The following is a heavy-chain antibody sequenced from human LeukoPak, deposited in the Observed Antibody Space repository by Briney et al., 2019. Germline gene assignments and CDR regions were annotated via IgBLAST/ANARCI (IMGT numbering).Heavy chain of an antibody. D-gene: IGHD3-3*01. CDR3: ARRTRIFGVVIPRGAFDI. CDR2: IYYSGST. Sequence: SETLSLTCTVSGGSISSHYWSWIRQPPGKGLEWIGYIYYSGSTNYNPSLKSRVTISVDTSKNQFSLKLSSVTAADTAVYYCARRTRIFGVVIPRGAFDIWGQGTMVTVSS. V-gene: IGHV4-59*11. J-gene: IGHJ3*02. CDR1: GGSISSHY.